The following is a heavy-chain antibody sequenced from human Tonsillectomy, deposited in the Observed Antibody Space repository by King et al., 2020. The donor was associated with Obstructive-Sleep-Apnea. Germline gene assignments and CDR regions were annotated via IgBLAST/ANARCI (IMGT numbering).Heavy chain of an antibody. CDR3: ARDPKYSGSYGAFDI. D-gene: IGHD1-26*01. V-gene: IGHV3-21*06. CDR2: ISSSSSKI. J-gene: IGHJ3*02. Sequence: VQLVESGGGLVKPGGSLRLSCAASGFTLRSYSMNWIRQAPGKGLEWVSSISSSSSKIYYADSVKGRFTISRDNAKNSLYLQMNSLRAEDTAVYYCARDPKYSGSYGAFDIWGQGTMVTVSS. CDR1: GFTLRSYS.